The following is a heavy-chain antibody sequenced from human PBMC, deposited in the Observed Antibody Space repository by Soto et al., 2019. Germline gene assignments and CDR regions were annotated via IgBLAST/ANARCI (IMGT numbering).Heavy chain of an antibody. CDR3: VKEAELGRFGYYFDY. CDR2: ISSNGSST. Sequence: GGSLRLSCSASGFTFSSYAMHWVRQAPGKGLEYVSAISSNGSSTYYADSVKGRFNISRDNSKNTLYIQMSSLRAEDTAVYYCVKEAELGRFGYYFDYWGQGTLVTVSS. J-gene: IGHJ4*02. V-gene: IGHV3-64D*06. CDR1: GFTFSSYA. D-gene: IGHD7-27*01.